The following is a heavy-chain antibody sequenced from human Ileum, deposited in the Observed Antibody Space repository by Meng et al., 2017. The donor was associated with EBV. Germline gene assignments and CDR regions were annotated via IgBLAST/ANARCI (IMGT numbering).Heavy chain of an antibody. CDR2: VYHDGAT. CDR3: ARSSPIVRGLDY. Sequence: QVHLQESGPGLVKPSGTLSLTCAVSGDSVSGSDWWSWVRQPPGKGLEWIGEVYHDGATNYHPYLKSRVTISLDKSKNEVNLHLNSLTAADTAVYFCARSSPIVRGLDYWGQGTLVTVSS. J-gene: IGHJ4*02. CDR1: GDSVSGSDW. V-gene: IGHV4-4*02. D-gene: IGHD3-10*01.